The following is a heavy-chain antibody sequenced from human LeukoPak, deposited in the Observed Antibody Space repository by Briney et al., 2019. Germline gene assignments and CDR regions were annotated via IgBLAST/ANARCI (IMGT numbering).Heavy chain of an antibody. J-gene: IGHJ4*02. CDR2: INQDGSAK. V-gene: IGHV3-7*05. D-gene: IGHD5-12*01. CDR3: ARDSGFNAFDY. Sequence: GRSLRLSCADSGFLFSNSWMAWVRQAPGRGLEWLANINQDGSAKTCVDSVKGRFTISRDNAKNSLYLQMNSLRAEDTAMYYCARDSGFNAFDYWGQGTLVTVSS. CDR1: GFLFSNSW.